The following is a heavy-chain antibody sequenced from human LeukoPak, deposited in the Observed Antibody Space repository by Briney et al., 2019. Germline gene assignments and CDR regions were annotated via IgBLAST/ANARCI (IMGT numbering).Heavy chain of an antibody. CDR1: GGSFSGYY. V-gene: IGHV4-34*01. CDR2: INLSGST. Sequence: SETLSLTCAVYGGSFSGYYWSWIRQPPGKGLEWIGEINLSGSTNYNPSLKSRVTISVDTSKNQFSLKLSSLTAADTAVYYCARGPPTVTRKKQQRTFLDYFQHWGQGTLVTVSS. CDR3: ARGPPTVTRKKQQRTFLDYFQH. J-gene: IGHJ1*01. D-gene: IGHD4-17*01.